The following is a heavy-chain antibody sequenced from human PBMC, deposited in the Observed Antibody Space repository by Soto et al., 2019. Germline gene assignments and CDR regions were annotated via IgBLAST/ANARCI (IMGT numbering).Heavy chain of an antibody. CDR1: GFSASSNY. V-gene: IGHV3-53*01. Sequence: GWSLRLSCVVSGFSASSNYMTLVRQTPGKGLEWISFIYSGGSTYYADSVKGRFTISRDNSKNTLSLQMNSLRAEDTAVYYCARESSGNYYYDYWGEGTLVTVS. CDR3: ARESSGNYYYDY. J-gene: IGHJ4*02. CDR2: IYSGGST. D-gene: IGHD1-26*01.